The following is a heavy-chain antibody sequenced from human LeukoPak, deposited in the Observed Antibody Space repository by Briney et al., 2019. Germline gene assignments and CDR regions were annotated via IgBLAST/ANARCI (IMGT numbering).Heavy chain of an antibody. D-gene: IGHD3-10*01. V-gene: IGHV3-48*01. J-gene: IGHJ4*02. CDR2: ISSSRTT. Sequence: PGGSLRLSRAASGFTFSSYSMNWVRQAPGEGLEWVSYISSSRTTSYADSVKGRFTISRDNAKNSLYLQMNSLRAEDTAVYYCARDLEGSGSFYRPSYDYWGQGTLVTVSS. CDR3: ARDLEGSGSFYRPSYDY. CDR1: GFTFSSYS.